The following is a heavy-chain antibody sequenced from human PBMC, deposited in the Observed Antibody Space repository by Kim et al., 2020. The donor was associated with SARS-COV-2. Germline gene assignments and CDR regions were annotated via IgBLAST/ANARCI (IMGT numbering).Heavy chain of an antibody. D-gene: IGHD4-17*01. CDR2: NNYSGST. J-gene: IGHJ6*02. CDR1: GGSISSCSYY. V-gene: IGHV4-39*01. CDR3: AGHCNMWHGDYPSYYYYYYGMDV. Sequence: SETLSLTCTVSGGSISSCSYYWVWIRQPPGMGLEWFGSNNYSGSTYYNPSLRSRVTISVDTYKNQFTLKPSSVTAADTAVYYCAGHCNMWHGDYPSYYYYYYGMDVWGQGTTVTVSS.